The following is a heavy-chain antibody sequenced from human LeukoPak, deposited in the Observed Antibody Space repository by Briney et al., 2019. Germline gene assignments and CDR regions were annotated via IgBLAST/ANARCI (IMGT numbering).Heavy chain of an antibody. V-gene: IGHV4-61*01. D-gene: IGHD4-17*01. Sequence: SETLSLTCTVSGGSVSSGSYYWSWIRQPPGKGLVWIGYIYYSGSTNYNPSLKSRVTISVDTSKNQFSLKLSSVTAADTAVYYCARVGYGDYWYFDLWGRGTLVTVSS. CDR3: ARVGYGDYWYFDL. J-gene: IGHJ2*01. CDR2: IYYSGST. CDR1: GGSVSSGSYY.